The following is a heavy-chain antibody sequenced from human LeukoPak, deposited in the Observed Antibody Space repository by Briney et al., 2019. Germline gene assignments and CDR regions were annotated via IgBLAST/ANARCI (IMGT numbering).Heavy chain of an antibody. CDR2: IYYSGST. D-gene: IGHD6-13*01. Sequence: PETLSLTCTVSGGSISSYYWSWIRQPPGKGLEWIGYIYYSGSTNYNPSLKSRVTISVDTSKNQFSLKLSSVTAADTAVYYCARHYQQQLAPFDYWGQGTLVTVSS. CDR1: GGSISSYY. V-gene: IGHV4-59*08. J-gene: IGHJ4*02. CDR3: ARHYQQQLAPFDY.